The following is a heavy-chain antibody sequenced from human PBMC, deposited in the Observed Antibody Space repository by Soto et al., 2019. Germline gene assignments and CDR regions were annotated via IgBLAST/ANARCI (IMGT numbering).Heavy chain of an antibody. J-gene: IGHJ4*02. V-gene: IGHV1-69*06. CDR3: ARGRGYSGYAIFDY. D-gene: IGHD5-12*01. CDR2: IIPIFGTA. Sequence: GASVKVSCKASGGTFSSYAISWVRQAPGQGLEWMGGIIPIFGTANYAQKFQGRVTITADKSTSTAYMELSSLRSEDTAVYYCARGRGYSGYAIFDYWGQGTLVTVSS. CDR1: GGTFSSYA.